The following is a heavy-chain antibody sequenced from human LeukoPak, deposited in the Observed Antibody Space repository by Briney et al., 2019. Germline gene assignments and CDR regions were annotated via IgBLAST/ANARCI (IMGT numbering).Heavy chain of an antibody. CDR3: ARGEWSSSPFDY. D-gene: IGHD6-6*01. CDR1: GFTFSSYM. V-gene: IGHV3-21*01. CDR2: ISSSSSYI. Sequence: GGSLRLSCAASGFTFSSYMMNWVRQAPGKGLEWISSISSSSSYIYNADSVKGRFTISRDNAKNSLYLQMNSLRAEDTAVYYCARGEWSSSPFDYWGQGTLVTVSS. J-gene: IGHJ4*02.